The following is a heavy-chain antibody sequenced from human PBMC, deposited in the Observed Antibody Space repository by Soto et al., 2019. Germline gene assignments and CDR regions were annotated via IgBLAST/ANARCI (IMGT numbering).Heavy chain of an antibody. CDR1: GGSISSYY. J-gene: IGHJ5*02. D-gene: IGHD3-22*01. Sequence: SETLSLTCTVSGGSISSYYWSWIRQPPGKGLEWIGSIYYSGSTYYNPSLKSRVTISVDTSKNQFSLKLSSVTAADTAVYYCARRNTYYYDSSGYPFDWFDPWGQGTLVTVSS. V-gene: IGHV4-39*01. CDR2: IYYSGST. CDR3: ARRNTYYYDSSGYPFDWFDP.